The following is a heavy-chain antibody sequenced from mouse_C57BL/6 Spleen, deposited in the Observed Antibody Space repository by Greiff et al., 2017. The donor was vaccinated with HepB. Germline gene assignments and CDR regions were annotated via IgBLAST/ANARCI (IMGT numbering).Heavy chain of an antibody. D-gene: IGHD2-4*01. CDR3: ARWDYDHPYAMDY. V-gene: IGHV5-6*01. CDR1: GFTFSSYG. CDR2: ISSGGSYT. Sequence: EVQLVESGGDLVKPGGSLKLSCAASGFTFSSYGMSWVRQTPDKRLEWVATISSGGSYTYYPDSVKGRFTISRDNAKNTLYLQMSSLKSEDTAMYYCARWDYDHPYAMDYWGQGTSVTVSS. J-gene: IGHJ4*01.